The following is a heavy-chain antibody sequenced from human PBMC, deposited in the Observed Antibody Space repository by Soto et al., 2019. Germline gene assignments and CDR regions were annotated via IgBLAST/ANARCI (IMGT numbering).Heavy chain of an antibody. CDR2: INPNSGGT. CDR1: GYTFTGYY. V-gene: IGHV1-2*02. D-gene: IGHD3-10*01. J-gene: IGHJ6*02. Sequence: ASVKVSCKASGYTFTGYYMHWVRQAPGQGLECMGWINPNSGGTNYAQKFQGRVTMTRDTSISTAYMELSRLRSDDTAVYYCARARITMVRGVTVLNYYDMDVWGQGTTVTVSS. CDR3: ARARITMVRGVTVLNYYDMDV.